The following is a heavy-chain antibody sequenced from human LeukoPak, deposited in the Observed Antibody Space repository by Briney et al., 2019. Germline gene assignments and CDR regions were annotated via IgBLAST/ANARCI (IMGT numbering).Heavy chain of an antibody. J-gene: IGHJ3*02. CDR2: IVVGSGNT. V-gene: IGHV1-58*02. Sequence: SVKVSCKASGFTFTSSAMQWVRQARGQRLEWIGWIVVGSGNTNYAQKFQERVTITRDMSTSTAYMELSSLRSEDTAVYYCAALDGGNPFDAFDIWGQGTMVTVSS. CDR3: AALDGGNPFDAFDI. CDR1: GFTFTSSA. D-gene: IGHD4-23*01.